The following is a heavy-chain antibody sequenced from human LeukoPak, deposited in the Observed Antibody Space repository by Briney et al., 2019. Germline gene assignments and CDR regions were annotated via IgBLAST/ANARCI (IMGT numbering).Heavy chain of an antibody. CDR3: ARDCSGGSCYGAFDI. CDR1: GGSFSGYY. V-gene: IGHV4-34*01. Sequence: PSETLSLTCAVYGGSFSGYYWSWIRQPPGKGLEWIGYIYDSGSTCYNPSLKSRITISVDTSENRFSLKLSSVTATDTAVYYCARDCSGGSCYGAFDIWGQGTMVTVSS. CDR2: IYDSGST. J-gene: IGHJ3*02. D-gene: IGHD2-15*01.